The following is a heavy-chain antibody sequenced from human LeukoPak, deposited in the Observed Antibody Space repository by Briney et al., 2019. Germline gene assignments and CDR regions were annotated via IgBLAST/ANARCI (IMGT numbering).Heavy chain of an antibody. CDR2: IYNNGGT. J-gene: IGHJ4*02. CDR3: ARAVYSYGSGRDFDY. V-gene: IGHV4-31*03. Sequence: PSETLSLTCTVSGGPISSGGYYWSWIRQYPGKGLEWIGYIYNNGGTYYNPSLESRLTISINTSKSQFSLRLSSVTAADTAVYYCARAVYSYGSGRDFDYWGQGTLVTVSS. D-gene: IGHD3-10*01. CDR1: GGPISSGGYY.